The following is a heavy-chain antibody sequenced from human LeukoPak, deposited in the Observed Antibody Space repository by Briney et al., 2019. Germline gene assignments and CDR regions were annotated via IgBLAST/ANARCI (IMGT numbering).Heavy chain of an antibody. V-gene: IGHV1-24*01. CDR3: ATFSKGDFAFDI. CDR2: FDPEDGET. D-gene: IGHD1-26*01. Sequence: ASVKVSCKVSGYTLTELSMHWVRQAPGKGLEWMGGFDPEDGETIYAQKFQGRVTMTEDTSTDTAYMELSSLRSKDTAVYYCATFSKGDFAFDIWGQGTMVTVSS. CDR1: GYTLTELS. J-gene: IGHJ3*02.